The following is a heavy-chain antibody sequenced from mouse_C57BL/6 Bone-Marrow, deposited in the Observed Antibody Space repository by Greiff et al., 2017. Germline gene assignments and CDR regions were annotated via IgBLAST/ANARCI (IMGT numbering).Heavy chain of an antibody. V-gene: IGHV1-82*01. J-gene: IGHJ4*01. D-gene: IGHD1-1*01. CDR2: IYPGGGDT. CDR1: GYAFSSSW. CDR3: ARGSYYGYAMDY. Sequence: VKLMESGPELVKPGASVKISCKASGYAFSSSWMNWVKQRPGKGLEWIGRIYPGGGDTNYNGKFKGKATLTADTSSSTAYMQLSSLTSEDSAVYCCARGSYYGYAMDYWGQGTSVTVSS.